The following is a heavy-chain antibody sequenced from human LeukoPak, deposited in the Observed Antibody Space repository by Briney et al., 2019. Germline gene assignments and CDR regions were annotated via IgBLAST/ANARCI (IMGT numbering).Heavy chain of an antibody. Sequence: SETLSLTCTVSGGSISSSSYYWGWIRRPPGKGLEWIGSIYYSGSTYYNPSLKSRVTISVDTSKNQFSLKLSSVTAADTAVYYCARDLGIAVAKTISTWFDPWGQGTLVTVSS. D-gene: IGHD6-19*01. V-gene: IGHV4-39*01. J-gene: IGHJ5*02. CDR2: IYYSGST. CDR1: GGSISSSSYY. CDR3: ARDLGIAVAKTISTWFDP.